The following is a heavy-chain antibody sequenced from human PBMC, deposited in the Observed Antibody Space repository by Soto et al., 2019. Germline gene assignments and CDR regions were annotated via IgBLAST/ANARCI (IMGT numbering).Heavy chain of an antibody. V-gene: IGHV3-23*01. CDR2: ISGSADST. CDR1: GFSFSSFA. CDR3: AKTRGAMIYAISVYGMDV. Sequence: EVQLLESGGGFIHPGGSLRLSCAASGFSFSSFAMNWVRQAPGEGLEWVSIISGSADSTFYADSVKGRFTISRENSKRTLYLQNNSLRAEDTAVYYCAKTRGAMIYAISVYGMDVWAQGTTVTVSS. J-gene: IGHJ6*02. D-gene: IGHD2-8*01.